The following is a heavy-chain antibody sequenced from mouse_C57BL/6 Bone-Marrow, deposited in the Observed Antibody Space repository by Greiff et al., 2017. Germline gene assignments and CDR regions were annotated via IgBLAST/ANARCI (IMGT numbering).Heavy chain of an antibody. CDR3: ARQKGFAY. CDR2: ISSGGSYT. V-gene: IGHV5-6*01. CDR1: GFTFSSYG. Sequence: VQLKQSGGDLVKPGGSLKLSCAASGFTFSSYGMSWVRQTPDKRLEWVATISSGGSYTYYPDSVKGRFTISSDNAKNTLYLQMSSLKSEDTAMYYCARQKGFAYWGQGTLVTVSA. J-gene: IGHJ3*01.